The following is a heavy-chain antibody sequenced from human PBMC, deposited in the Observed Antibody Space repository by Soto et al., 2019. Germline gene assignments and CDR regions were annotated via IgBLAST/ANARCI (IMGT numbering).Heavy chain of an antibody. Sequence: SETLSLTCTVSGGSISSSIYYWVWIRQPPGRVLEWIGSIYYSGSTYYNPSLKSRVTISVDTSKNQLSLKLSSVTAADTAVYYCASRVGYCSSTSCSYYFDYWGQGTLVTVSS. CDR1: GGSISSSIYY. V-gene: IGHV4-39*01. J-gene: IGHJ4*02. D-gene: IGHD2-2*01. CDR2: IYYSGST. CDR3: ASRVGYCSSTSCSYYFDY.